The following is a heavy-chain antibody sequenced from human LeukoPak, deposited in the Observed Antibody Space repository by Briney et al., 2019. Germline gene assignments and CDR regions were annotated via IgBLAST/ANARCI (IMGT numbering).Heavy chain of an antibody. V-gene: IGHV4-30-4*07. CDR1: GDSISSDGHS. Sequence: SETLSLTCGVSGDSISSDGHSWSWIRQPPGKGLEWVGYIYHSGAAYHSPSLKSRLALSVDTSNNQFSLRLRSVTAVDTAVYYCVRGVGGEYFYFDRWGQGALVTVSA. CDR3: VRGVGGEYFYFDR. D-gene: IGHD1-26*01. CDR2: IYHSGAA. J-gene: IGHJ4*02.